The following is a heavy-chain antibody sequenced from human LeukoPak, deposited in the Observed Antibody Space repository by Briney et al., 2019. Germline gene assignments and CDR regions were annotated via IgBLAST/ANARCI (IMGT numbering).Heavy chain of an antibody. CDR3: AKDQSWELPPFDY. CDR2: ISGSGGST. D-gene: IGHD1-26*01. V-gene: IGHV3-23*01. Sequence: GGSLRLSCAASGFTFSTYDMHWVRQAPGKGLEWVSAISGSGGSTYYADSVKGRFTISRDNSKNTLYLQMNSLRAEDTAVYYCAKDQSWELPPFDYWGQGTLVTVSS. CDR1: GFTFSTYD. J-gene: IGHJ4*02.